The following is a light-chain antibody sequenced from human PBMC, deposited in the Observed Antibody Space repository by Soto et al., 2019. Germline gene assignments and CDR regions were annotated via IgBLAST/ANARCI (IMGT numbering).Light chain of an antibody. CDR3: AAWDDSLNGRV. J-gene: IGLJ1*01. V-gene: IGLV2-14*01. CDR1: SSDVGAYNY. CDR2: EVS. Sequence: QSALTQPASVSGSPGQSITISCTGTSSDVGAYNYVSWYQQHPGKAPKVMIFEVSHRPSGVSNRFSGSKSGNTASLTISGLQAEDEADYYCAAWDDSLNGRVFGTGTKLTVL.